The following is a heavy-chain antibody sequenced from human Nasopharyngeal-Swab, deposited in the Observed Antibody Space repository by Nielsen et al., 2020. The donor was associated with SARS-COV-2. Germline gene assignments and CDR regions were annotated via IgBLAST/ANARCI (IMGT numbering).Heavy chain of an antibody. V-gene: IGHV3-30*04. D-gene: IGHD5-12*01. CDR1: GFTLSDYP. CDR2: ITYVGRHA. Sequence: GGSLRLSCAASGFTLSDYPMYWLRQAPGQGLEWVAVITYVGRHAAYADSVRGRFTISRDNSNNTLYLQMNSLRADDTAVYYCARDRGYSGYIIDYWGQGTLVTVSS. J-gene: IGHJ4*02. CDR3: ARDRGYSGYIIDY.